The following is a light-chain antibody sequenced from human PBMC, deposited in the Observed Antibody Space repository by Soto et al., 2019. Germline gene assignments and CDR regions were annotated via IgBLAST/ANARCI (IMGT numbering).Light chain of an antibody. CDR3: HQYNTWPPGT. CDR1: QSVGGN. J-gene: IGKJ2*02. V-gene: IGKV3-15*01. CDR2: GAS. Sequence: EIVMTQSPATLSVSPGERATLSCRASQSVGGNLAWYQQKPRRAPRLLVYGASTRATGISARFSGSGSGTEFTLTISSLQSEDFAVYYCHQYNTWPPGTFGQGTKLEMK.